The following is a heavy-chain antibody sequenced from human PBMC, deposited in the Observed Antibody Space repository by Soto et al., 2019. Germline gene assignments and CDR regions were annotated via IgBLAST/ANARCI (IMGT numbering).Heavy chain of an antibody. CDR1: GYTFTGYY. Sequence: ASVKVSCKASGYTFTGYYMHWVRQAPGQGLEWMGWINPNSGGTNYAQKFQGWVTMTRDTSISTAYMELSRLRSDDTAEYYCARGQTIFGGVTIPGMDVWGQGTTVTVSS. CDR2: INPNSGGT. J-gene: IGHJ6*02. CDR3: ARGQTIFGGVTIPGMDV. V-gene: IGHV1-2*04. D-gene: IGHD3-3*01.